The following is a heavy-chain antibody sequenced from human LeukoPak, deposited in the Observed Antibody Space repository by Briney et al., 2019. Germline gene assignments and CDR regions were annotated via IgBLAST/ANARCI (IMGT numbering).Heavy chain of an antibody. J-gene: IGHJ4*02. CDR3: ARVSWGSYPGFDY. D-gene: IGHD7-27*01. V-gene: IGHV4-59*01. CDR1: GGSISSYY. Sequence: SETLSLTCTVSGGSISSYYWSWIRQPPGKGLEWIGYIYYSGSTNYNPSLKSRVTISVDTSKNQFSLKLSSVTAADTAVYYCARVSWGSYPGFDYWGQGTLVTVSS. CDR2: IYYSGST.